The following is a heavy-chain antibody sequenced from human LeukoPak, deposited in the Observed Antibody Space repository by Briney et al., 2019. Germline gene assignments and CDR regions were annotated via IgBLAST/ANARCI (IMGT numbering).Heavy chain of an antibody. CDR3: ARDGYRSGRAFDI. CDR1: GGSLTGYY. V-gene: IGHV4-34*01. CDR2: MSPDGYS. D-gene: IGHD5-12*01. J-gene: IGHJ4*02. Sequence: SETLSLTCSVQGGSLTGYYWIWVRQSPDMELEWIGEMSPDGYSNFNPSLKTQFMMSVDTSRNQFSFRVNSVTAADTATYYCARDGYRSGRAFDIWSQGTPVIVSS.